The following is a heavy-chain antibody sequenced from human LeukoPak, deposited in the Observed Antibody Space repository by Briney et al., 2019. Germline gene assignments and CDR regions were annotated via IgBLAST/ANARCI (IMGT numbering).Heavy chain of an antibody. CDR3: ARVRTFTSLFVDI. CDR2: MNPNSGNT. V-gene: IGHV1-8*01. Sequence: ASVKVSCKASGYTFTSYDINWVRQATGQGLEWMGWMNPNSGNTGYAQKVQGRVTMTRNTSISTAYMELSSLRSEDTAVYYCARVRTFTSLFVDIWGQGTMVTVSS. CDR1: GYTFTSYD. D-gene: IGHD3-10*01. J-gene: IGHJ3*02.